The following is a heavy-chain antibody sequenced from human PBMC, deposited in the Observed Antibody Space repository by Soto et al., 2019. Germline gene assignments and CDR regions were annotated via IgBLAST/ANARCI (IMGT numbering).Heavy chain of an antibody. D-gene: IGHD2-15*01. CDR3: TKGSDVARQELDY. CDR2: ISSDGSDK. Sequence: QVQLVESGGGVVQPGRSLRLSCAASGFTFSNFGMHWVRQAPGKGQEWVAAISSDGSDKYYSDSVKGRFTISRDNSKNTLFLQMSSLRVEDTAVYCCTKGSDVARQELDYWGQGTLVTVSS. J-gene: IGHJ4*02. CDR1: GFTFSNFG. V-gene: IGHV3-30*18.